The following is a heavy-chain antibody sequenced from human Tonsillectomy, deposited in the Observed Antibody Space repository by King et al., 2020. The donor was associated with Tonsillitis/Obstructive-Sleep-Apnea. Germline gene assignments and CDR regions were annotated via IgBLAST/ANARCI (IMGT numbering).Heavy chain of an antibody. CDR2: INPNGGGA. CDR3: ARDVSLYSSSWGDAFDI. D-gene: IGHD6-13*01. Sequence: QLVQSGAEVKKPGASVMISCKASRYTFTGDYIHWVRQAPGQGLEWMGRINPNGGGANYAQKFQGRVTLTRDTSISTAYMELSRPRSDDTAVDYCARDVSLYSSSWGDAFDIWGQGTLVTVSS. J-gene: IGHJ3*02. V-gene: IGHV1-2*06. CDR1: RYTFTGDY.